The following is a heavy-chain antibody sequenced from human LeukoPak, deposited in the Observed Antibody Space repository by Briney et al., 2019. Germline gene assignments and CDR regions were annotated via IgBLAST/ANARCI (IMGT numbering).Heavy chain of an antibody. J-gene: IGHJ4*02. CDR1: GYTFTGYW. D-gene: IGHD4-23*01. Sequence: GESLKISCKSSGYTFTGYWIGWVRQMPGKGLEWMGIISPGDSDTRYSPSFQSQVTMSADKSINTAYLQWGSLKASDTAMYYCARGRGATVITNFDYWGQGTLVTVSS. CDR3: ARGRGATVITNFDY. V-gene: IGHV5-51*01. CDR2: ISPGDSDT.